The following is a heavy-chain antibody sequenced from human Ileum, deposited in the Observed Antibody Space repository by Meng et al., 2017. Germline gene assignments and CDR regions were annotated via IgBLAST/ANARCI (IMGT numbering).Heavy chain of an antibody. J-gene: IGHJ4*02. CDR1: GFSFGSNS. CDR3: ARGRVVVSAAPLDS. CDR2: ISSSSS. V-gene: IGHV3-21*01. D-gene: IGHD2-15*01. Sequence: EVQLVESGGGLVKPGGSLRLSCVASGFSFGSNSMNWVRQAPGKGLEWVASISSSSSYADSVKGRFTISRDNAKNSLYLQMNSLRVEDMAVYYCARGRVVVSAAPLDSWGQGTLVTVSS.